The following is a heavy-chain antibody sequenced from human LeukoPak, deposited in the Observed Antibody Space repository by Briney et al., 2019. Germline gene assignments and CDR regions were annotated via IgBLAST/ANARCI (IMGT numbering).Heavy chain of an antibody. J-gene: IGHJ6*02. D-gene: IGHD3-10*01. CDR3: ARGYGSGKYNYGMDV. CDR2: ISNSGST. V-gene: IGHV4-59*01. CDR1: GGAISSYY. Sequence: SETLSLTCTVSGGAISSYYRSWIRQPPGKGLEWSGYISNSGSTNYSPSLKSRVTISVDTSKNQFSLRLSSVAAADTAVYYCARGYGSGKYNYGMDVWGQGTTVTVSS.